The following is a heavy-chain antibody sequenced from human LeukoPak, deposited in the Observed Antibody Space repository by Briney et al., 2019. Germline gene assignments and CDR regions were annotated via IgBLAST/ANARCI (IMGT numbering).Heavy chain of an antibody. CDR1: GFTFSVYE. CDR3: AKGGVDH. CDR2: IGRSGDST. D-gene: IGHD4-17*01. Sequence: PGGSLRLSCAASGFTFSVYEMSWIRQAPGKGLEWVSAIGRSGDSTQYTDSVKGRFTISRDNSRNTLSLRMNNLRAEDTAIYYCAKGGVDHWGQGTLVTVSS. V-gene: IGHV3-23*01. J-gene: IGHJ4*02.